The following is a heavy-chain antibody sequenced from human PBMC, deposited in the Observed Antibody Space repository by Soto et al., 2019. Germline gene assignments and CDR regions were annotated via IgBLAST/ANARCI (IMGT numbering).Heavy chain of an antibody. Sequence: PGGSLRLSCAVSGFTFSSYWMHWVRQAPGKGLVWVSRINNDGSSTSYADSVKGRFTISRDNAKNTLYLQMNSLRAEDTAVYYCARSLLGDFWSGLHYYYYYGMDVWGQGTTVTVSS. CDR3: ARSLLGDFWSGLHYYYYYGMDV. CDR2: INNDGSST. CDR1: GFTFSSYW. J-gene: IGHJ6*02. V-gene: IGHV3-74*01. D-gene: IGHD3-3*01.